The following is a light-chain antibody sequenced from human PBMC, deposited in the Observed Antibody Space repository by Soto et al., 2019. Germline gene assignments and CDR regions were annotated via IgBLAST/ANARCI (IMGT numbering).Light chain of an antibody. CDR3: QQYNRNTWS. J-gene: IGKJ1*01. CDR1: QSVGTW. Sequence: DIQMTQSPSTLSASVGGRVTITGRASQSVGTWVAWYQQKPGKAPKLLIYGASNLESGVPSRFSGSGSGTEFPLTITTLQPDDFATYFCQQYNRNTWSFGPGTKVDIK. V-gene: IGKV1-5*01. CDR2: GAS.